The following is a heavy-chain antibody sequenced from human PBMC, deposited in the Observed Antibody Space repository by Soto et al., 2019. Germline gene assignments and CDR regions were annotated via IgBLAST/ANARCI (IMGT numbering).Heavy chain of an antibody. CDR1: GFTFSSYD. CDR2: IGTAGDT. V-gene: IGHV3-13*01. J-gene: IGHJ6*02. CDR3: ARSPGFYYGMDV. D-gene: IGHD3-3*01. Sequence: GSLRLSCAASGFTFSSYDMHWVRQATGKGLEWVSAIGTAGDTYYPGSVKGRFTISRENAKNSLYLQMNSLRAGDTAVYYCARSPGFYYGMDVWGQGTTVTVSS.